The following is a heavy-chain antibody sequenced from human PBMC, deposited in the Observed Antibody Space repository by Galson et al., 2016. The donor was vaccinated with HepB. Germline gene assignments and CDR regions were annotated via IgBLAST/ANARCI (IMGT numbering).Heavy chain of an antibody. CDR2: ISSSGNSI. V-gene: IGHV3-11*01. CDR1: GFTFSDYY. CDR3: ARDLPDDSVEYFDVFDL. D-gene: IGHD4-17*01. Sequence: SLRLSCAASGFTFSDYYMNWIRQAPGKGLEWISYISSSGNSILYADSVRGRFTISRDNAEKSLYLQMSNLRAEDTAVHYCARDLPDDSVEYFDVFDLWGQGTMVTVSS. J-gene: IGHJ3*01.